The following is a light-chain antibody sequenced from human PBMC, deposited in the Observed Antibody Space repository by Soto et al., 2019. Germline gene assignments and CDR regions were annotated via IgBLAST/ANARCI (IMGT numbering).Light chain of an antibody. CDR3: AAWDDNLNAYV. CDR2: IGD. CDR1: TSNIGTFY. J-gene: IGLJ1*01. V-gene: IGLV1-47*02. Sequence: QPVLTQPPPTSSTPGQTVTISCSGSTSNIGTFYVYWYQHLPGTAPKLLIYIGDQRASGVSDRFSASKSGTSASLAISGLRSDDEADYYCAAWDDNLNAYVFGSGTKLTVL.